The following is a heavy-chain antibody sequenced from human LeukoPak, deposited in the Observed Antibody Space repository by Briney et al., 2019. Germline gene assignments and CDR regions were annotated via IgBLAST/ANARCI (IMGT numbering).Heavy chain of an antibody. CDR2: IYHSGSA. CDR3: ARASTGWHFFDY. D-gene: IGHD6-19*01. V-gene: IGHV4-4*02. Sequence: SGTLSLTCAVSGGSISNSNWWSWVRQPPGKGLEWIGEIYHSGSADYNPSLKSRVTISMDKSKNQFSLNLNSVAAADTAVYFCARASTGWHFFDYWGQGTLVAVSS. CDR1: GGSISNSNW. J-gene: IGHJ4*02.